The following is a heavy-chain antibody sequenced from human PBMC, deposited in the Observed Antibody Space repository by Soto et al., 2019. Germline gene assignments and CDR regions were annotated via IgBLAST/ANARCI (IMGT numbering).Heavy chain of an antibody. Sequence: ASVKVSCKASGGTFSSYAISWVRQAPGQGLEWMGGIIPIFGTANYAQKFQGRVTITADESTSTAYMELSSLRSEDTAVYYCARVAKTGIAVAYYFDYWGQGTLVTVSS. J-gene: IGHJ4*02. V-gene: IGHV1-69*13. CDR3: ARVAKTGIAVAYYFDY. D-gene: IGHD6-19*01. CDR2: IIPIFGTA. CDR1: GGTFSSYA.